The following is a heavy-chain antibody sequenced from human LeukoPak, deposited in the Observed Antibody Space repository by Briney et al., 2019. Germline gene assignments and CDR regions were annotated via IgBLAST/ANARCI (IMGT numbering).Heavy chain of an antibody. CDR1: GCTLPGYH. J-gene: IGHJ4*02. D-gene: IGHD5-18*01. V-gene: IGHV1-2*02. Sequence: ASVTDSCLATGCTLPGYHMHWVRPAAGKGLAWVGWINPNSDDTNFAQKFHGRVTKTRDTSISTTYMELGRLRSDDTAVYYCARALQLSDYWGQGTLVTVSS. CDR3: ARALQLSDY. CDR2: INPNSDDT.